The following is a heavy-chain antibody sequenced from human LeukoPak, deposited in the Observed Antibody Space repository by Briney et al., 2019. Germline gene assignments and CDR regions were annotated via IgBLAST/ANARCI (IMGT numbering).Heavy chain of an antibody. CDR1: GFTFSSYT. J-gene: IGHJ6*02. CDR2: ISGSGSTT. V-gene: IGHV3-23*01. D-gene: IGHD3-22*01. Sequence: GGSLRLSCAASGFTFSSYTVTWVRQAPGKGLEWVSSISGSGSTTYFADSVKGRFTMSRDNSKNTLYLQMNSLRAEDTAVYYCAKDPTVSGSYYGMDIWGQGTTVTVSS. CDR3: AKDPTVSGSYYGMDI.